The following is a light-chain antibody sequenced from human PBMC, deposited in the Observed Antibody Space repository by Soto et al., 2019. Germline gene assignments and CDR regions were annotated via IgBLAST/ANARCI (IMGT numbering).Light chain of an antibody. J-gene: IGKJ1*01. CDR2: GAS. Sequence: DIQMTQSPSSLSASVGDRATITCRASQSISSYLAWYQQKPGQAPKLLIYGASSLASGVPYRFSGSGSGTDFTLTISSLQPEDFATYYCQQSYSTPDTFGQGTKVDI. V-gene: IGKV1-39*01. CDR1: QSISSY. CDR3: QQSYSTPDT.